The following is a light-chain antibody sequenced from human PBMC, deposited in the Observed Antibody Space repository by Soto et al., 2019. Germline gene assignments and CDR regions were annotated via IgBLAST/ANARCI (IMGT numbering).Light chain of an antibody. J-gene: IGKJ3*01. CDR2: AAS. CDR3: LQFYVFPFT. Sequence: DIQLTQSPSFLSASVGDRVTTTCRASQGVSSDLAWYQQKPGKAPKLLINAASTLQSGVSSRFSSSGSGTAFTLTLISLHPEDSATYYRLQFYVFPFTFGPGTKVDVQ. V-gene: IGKV1-9*01. CDR1: QGVSSD.